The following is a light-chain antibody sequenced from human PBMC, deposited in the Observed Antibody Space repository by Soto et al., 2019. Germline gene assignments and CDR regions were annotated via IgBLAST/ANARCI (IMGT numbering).Light chain of an antibody. CDR1: QDISNA. Sequence: DIQMTQSPSSLSAYVGDRVTITCQASQDISNALNWYQQIPGKSPKLLIYGASNLESEVPSRFSGSGSGTHFTFTINNLQPEDVATYFCQQYDGFPPWTFGQGTKVEI. CDR2: GAS. J-gene: IGKJ1*01. CDR3: QQYDGFPPWT. V-gene: IGKV1-33*01.